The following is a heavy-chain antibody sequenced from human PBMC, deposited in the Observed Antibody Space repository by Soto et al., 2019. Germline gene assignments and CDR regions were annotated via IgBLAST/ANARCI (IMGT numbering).Heavy chain of an antibody. V-gene: IGHV1-3*01. D-gene: IGHD6-13*01. Sequence: QVQLVQSGAEVKKPGASVKVSCKASGYTFTSYAMHWVRQAPGQRLEWMGWINAGNGNTKYSQKFQGRVTITRDTSASTAYMELSGLRSEDTAVYYCARDHWAAAGNWFDPWGQGTLVTVSS. CDR3: ARDHWAAAGNWFDP. CDR2: INAGNGNT. CDR1: GYTFTSYA. J-gene: IGHJ5*02.